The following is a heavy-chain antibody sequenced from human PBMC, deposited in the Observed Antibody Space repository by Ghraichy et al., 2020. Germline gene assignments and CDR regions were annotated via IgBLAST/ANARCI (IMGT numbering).Heavy chain of an antibody. Sequence: SETPSLTCTISGGSIGTYYWSWIRQPPEKGLEWIGHTYYSGTTDYNPSLKSRVTISVDTSRNQFSLKLSSVTAADTAVYYCARHVWGYSGSGSYSTLNCWGQGTLVTVSS. V-gene: IGHV4-59*08. J-gene: IGHJ4*02. CDR3: ARHVWGYSGSGSYSTLNC. CDR2: TYYSGTT. CDR1: GGSIGTYY. D-gene: IGHD3-10*01.